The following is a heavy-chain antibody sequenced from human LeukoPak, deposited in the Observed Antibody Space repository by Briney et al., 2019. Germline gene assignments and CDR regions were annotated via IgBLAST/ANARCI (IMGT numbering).Heavy chain of an antibody. D-gene: IGHD3-22*01. V-gene: IGHV3-33*01. CDR1: GFTFSSYG. Sequence: GGSLRLSCAASGFTFSSYGMHWVRQAPGKGLECVAVIWYDGSNKYYADSVKGRFTISRDNSENTLYLQMNSLRAEDTAVYYCARDGFTMIVVGWYFDLWGRGTLVTVSS. CDR3: ARDGFTMIVVGWYFDL. J-gene: IGHJ2*01. CDR2: IWYDGSNK.